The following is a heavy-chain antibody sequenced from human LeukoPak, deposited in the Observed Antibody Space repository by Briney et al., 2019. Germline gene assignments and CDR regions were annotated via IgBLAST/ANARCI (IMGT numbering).Heavy chain of an antibody. D-gene: IGHD6-19*01. CDR2: ISWNSGSI. V-gene: IGHV3-9*03. CDR3: AKDLYSSGWVGFDY. J-gene: IGHJ4*02. Sequence: GGSLRLSCAASGFTFDDYAMHWVRQAPGKGLEWVSGISWNSGSIGYADSVKGRFTISRDNAKNSLYLQVNSLRAEDMALYYCAKDLYSSGWVGFDYWGQGTLVTVSS. CDR1: GFTFDDYA.